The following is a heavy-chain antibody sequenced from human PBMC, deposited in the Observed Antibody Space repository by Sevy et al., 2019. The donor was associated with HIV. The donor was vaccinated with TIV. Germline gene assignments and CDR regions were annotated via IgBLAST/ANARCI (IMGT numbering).Heavy chain of an antibody. CDR2: ISAHNGNT. J-gene: IGHJ4*02. D-gene: IGHD3-10*01. V-gene: IGHV1-18*01. CDR3: ARALEIWFGDPEGY. CDR1: GYTFTSYG. Sequence: ASVKVSCKASGYTFTSYGISWVRQAPGQGLEWMGWISAHNGNTNYAQRLQGRVTMTTDTSTSTAYMELRSLRSDDTAVYYCARALEIWFGDPEGYWGQGTLVTVSS.